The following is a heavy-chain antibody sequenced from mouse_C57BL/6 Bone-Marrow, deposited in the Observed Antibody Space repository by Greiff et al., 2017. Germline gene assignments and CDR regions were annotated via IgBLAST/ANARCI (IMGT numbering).Heavy chain of an antibody. V-gene: IGHV14-4*01. CDR3: TLNWDWFAY. CDR1: GFNIKDDY. CDR2: IDPENGDT. D-gene: IGHD4-1*01. Sequence: EVKVVESGAELVRPGASVKLSCTASGFNIKDDYMHWVKQRPEQGLEWIGWIDPENGDTEYASKFQGKATITADTSSNTAYLQLSSLTSEDTAVYYCTLNWDWFAYWGQGTLVTVSA. J-gene: IGHJ3*01.